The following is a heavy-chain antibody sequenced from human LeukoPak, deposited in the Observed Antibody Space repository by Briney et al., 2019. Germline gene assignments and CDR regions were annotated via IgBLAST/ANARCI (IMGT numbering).Heavy chain of an antibody. CDR1: GFAFSTYA. CDR3: AKARGSSVYEQFDY. D-gene: IGHD5/OR15-5a*01. J-gene: IGHJ4*02. V-gene: IGHV3-23*01. CDR2: ISTSGRAT. Sequence: PGGSLRLSCAASGFAFSTYAMTWVRQAPEKGLQWVSTISTSGRATYYADSVEGRFTISRDNSKNTLYLQMSSLRADDTAVYYCAKARGSSVYEQFDYWGQGTQVTVSP.